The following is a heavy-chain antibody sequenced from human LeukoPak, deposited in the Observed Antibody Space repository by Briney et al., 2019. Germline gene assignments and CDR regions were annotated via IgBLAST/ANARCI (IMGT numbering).Heavy chain of an antibody. D-gene: IGHD3-22*01. J-gene: IGHJ4*02. Sequence: ASVKVSCKASGYTFTSYGISWVRQAPGQGLEWMGWISAYNGNTNYAQKLQGRVTMTTDTSTSTAYMELRSLRSDDTAVYYCARDGGYYYDSSGYPRNPYFDYWGQGTLVTVSS. CDR1: GYTFTSYG. CDR2: ISAYNGNT. CDR3: ARDGGYYYDSSGYPRNPYFDY. V-gene: IGHV1-18*01.